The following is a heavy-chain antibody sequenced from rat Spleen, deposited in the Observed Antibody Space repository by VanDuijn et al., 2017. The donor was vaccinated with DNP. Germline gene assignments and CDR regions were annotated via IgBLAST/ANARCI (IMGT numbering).Heavy chain of an antibody. Sequence: EVQLVESGGGLVQPGRSLKLSCVGSGFTFSDYYMAWVRQAPKKGLEWVAAISTGGGNTYYRDSVKGRFTISRDNAKSTLYLQMDSQRSEDTATYYCARSKLPGYVMDAWGQGASVTVSS. D-gene: IGHD1-4*01. V-gene: IGHV5-25*01. CDR2: ISTGGGNT. CDR1: GFTFSDYY. CDR3: ARSKLPGYVMDA. J-gene: IGHJ4*01.